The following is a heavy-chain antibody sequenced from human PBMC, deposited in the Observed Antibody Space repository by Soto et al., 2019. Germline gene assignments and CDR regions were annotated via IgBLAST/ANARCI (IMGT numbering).Heavy chain of an antibody. J-gene: IGHJ5*02. CDR2: INPDNGNT. Sequence: QVQLVQSGAEVKKPGASVKISCKASGYTFTRYTMNWVRQAPGQRLEWMGWINPDNGNTKSSQKFQNRGIITKDTSASPVYMDLSGLRSEDTAVYYCARGIATGQLDPWGQGTLVTVSS. D-gene: IGHD2-15*01. CDR1: GYTFTRYT. V-gene: IGHV1-3*01. CDR3: ARGIATGQLDP.